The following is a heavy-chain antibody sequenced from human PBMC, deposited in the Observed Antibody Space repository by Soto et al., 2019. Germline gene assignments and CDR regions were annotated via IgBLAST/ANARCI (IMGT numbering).Heavy chain of an antibody. V-gene: IGHV3-74*01. J-gene: IGHJ5*02. Sequence: EVQLVESGGGLVQPGGSLRLSCAASGFLFSNYWMHWVRQTPGKGLVWVSRINGDGSSTSYADSVRGRFTISRDNAENALYLQMNSLRADDTALYYCARLRVDGDSVPWDQGTLVTVSS. CDR1: GFLFSNYW. CDR3: ARLRVDGDSVP. CDR2: INGDGSST. D-gene: IGHD4-17*01.